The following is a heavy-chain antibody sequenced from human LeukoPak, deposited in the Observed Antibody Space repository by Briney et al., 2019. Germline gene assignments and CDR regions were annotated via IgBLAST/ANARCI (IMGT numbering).Heavy chain of an antibody. J-gene: IGHJ3*02. CDR2: INAGNGNT. Sequence: ASVKVSCKASGYTFTSYAMHWVRQAPGQRLEWMGWINAGNGNTKYSQKFQGRVTNTRDTSASTAYMELSSLRSEDTAVYYCARDGIYGDCDIWGQGTMVTVSS. V-gene: IGHV1-3*01. CDR1: GYTFTSYA. CDR3: ARDGIYGDCDI. D-gene: IGHD4-17*01.